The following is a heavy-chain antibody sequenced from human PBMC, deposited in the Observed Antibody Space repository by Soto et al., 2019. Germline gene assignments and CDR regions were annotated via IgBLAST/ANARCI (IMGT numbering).Heavy chain of an antibody. V-gene: IGHV3-21*05. CDR1: GFTFSSYL. CDR3: SRESEDLTSKFDY. CDR2: ISSTTNYI. J-gene: IGHJ4*02. Sequence: GSLRHSPGGSGFTFSSYLISWGRPAPGKGLEWVSYISSTTNYIYYGDSMKGRFTISRDNAKNSLYLEMNSLRAEDTAVYYCSRESEDLTSKFDYWGQGTLVTVSS.